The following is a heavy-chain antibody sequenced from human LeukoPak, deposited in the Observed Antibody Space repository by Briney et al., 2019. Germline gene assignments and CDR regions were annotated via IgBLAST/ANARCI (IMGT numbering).Heavy chain of an antibody. J-gene: IGHJ5*02. CDR3: ARGRRLLWFGEPNWFDP. D-gene: IGHD3-10*01. V-gene: IGHV1-3*01. CDR1: GYTFTSYA. Sequence: ASVKVSCKASGYTFTSYAMHWVRQAPGQRLEWMGWINAGKGNTKYSQKFQGRVTITRDTSASTAYMELSSLRSEDTAVYYCARGRRLLWFGEPNWFDPWGQGTLVTVSS. CDR2: INAGKGNT.